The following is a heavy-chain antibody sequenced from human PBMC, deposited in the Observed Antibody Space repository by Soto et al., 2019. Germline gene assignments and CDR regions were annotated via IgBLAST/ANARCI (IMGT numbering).Heavy chain of an antibody. V-gene: IGHV1-2*02. CDR3: ARDVDQWWFGELSYQTDDAFDI. CDR2: INPNSGGT. Sequence: ASVKVSCKASGYTFTGYYMHWVRQAPGRGLEWMRWINPNSGGTNYAQKFQGRVTMTRDTSISTAYMELSRLRSDDTAVYYCARDVDQWWFGELSYQTDDAFDIWGRGTTVTVSS. D-gene: IGHD3-10*01. CDR1: GYTFTGYY. J-gene: IGHJ3*02.